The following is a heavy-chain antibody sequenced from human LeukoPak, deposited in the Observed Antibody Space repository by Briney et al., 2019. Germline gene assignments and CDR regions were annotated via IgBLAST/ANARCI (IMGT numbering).Heavy chain of an antibody. J-gene: IGHJ4*02. D-gene: IGHD3-22*01. CDR3: ARDFASYYYDSSCYPGY. V-gene: IGHV7-4-1*02. CDR1: GYTFISYA. CDR2: INTNTANP. Sequence: ASVKVSCKASGYTFISYAMNWVRQAPGQGLEWMGWINTNTANPTYAQGFTGRFVFSLDTSVSTAYLQISSLKAEDTAVYYCARDFASYYYDSSCYPGYWGQGTLVTVSS.